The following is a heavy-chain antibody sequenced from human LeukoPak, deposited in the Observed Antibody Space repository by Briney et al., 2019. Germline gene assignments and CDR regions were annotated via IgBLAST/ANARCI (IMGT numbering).Heavy chain of an antibody. Sequence: ASVEVSCKASGYTFTSYGISWVRQAPGQGLEWMGWISAYNGNTNYAQKLQGRVTMTTDTSTSTAYMELRSLRSDDTAVYYCAILFGVVPYDNYWGQGTLVTVSS. CDR3: AILFGVVPYDNY. CDR2: ISAYNGNT. CDR1: GYTFTSYG. V-gene: IGHV1-18*01. D-gene: IGHD3-3*01. J-gene: IGHJ4*02.